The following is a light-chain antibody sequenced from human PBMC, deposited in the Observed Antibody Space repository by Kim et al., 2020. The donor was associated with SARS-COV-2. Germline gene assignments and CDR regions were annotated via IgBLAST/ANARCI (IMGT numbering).Light chain of an antibody. CDR2: GAS. CDR1: QSVSSN. J-gene: IGKJ1*01. Sequence: VSPGENATLSCRASQSVSSNLAWYQQKPGQAPRLLIYGASTRATGIPARFSGSGSGTEFTLTISSLQSEDFAVYYCQQYNNWLATFGQGTKVDIK. V-gene: IGKV3-15*01. CDR3: QQYNNWLAT.